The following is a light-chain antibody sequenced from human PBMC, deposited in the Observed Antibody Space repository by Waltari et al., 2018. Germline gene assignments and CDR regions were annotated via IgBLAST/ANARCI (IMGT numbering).Light chain of an antibody. CDR3: SSRNGRANEVV. V-gene: IGLV3-19*01. CDR2: GKG. J-gene: IGLJ3*02. CDR1: SLRTSY. Sequence: SSELTQDPAVSVALGQTIRFTCQGDSLRTSYASWYQLKPGRAPVLVIFGKGKRPAGIPDRSAGYSSGTTSTLTITGAQAEDEADYYCSSRNGRANEVVFAGGTKVTVL.